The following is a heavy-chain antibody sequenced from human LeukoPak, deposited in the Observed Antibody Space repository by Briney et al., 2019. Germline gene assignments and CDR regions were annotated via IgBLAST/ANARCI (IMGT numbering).Heavy chain of an antibody. Sequence: SETLSLTCTVSGGSISSYYWSWIRQPPGKGLEWIGYIYYSGSTNYNPSLKSRVTISVDTSKNQFSLKLSSVTAADTAVYYCAREGGGSSGDYWGQGTLVTVSS. D-gene: IGHD6-6*01. CDR1: GGSISSYY. V-gene: IGHV4-59*12. CDR2: IYYSGST. J-gene: IGHJ4*02. CDR3: AREGGGSSGDY.